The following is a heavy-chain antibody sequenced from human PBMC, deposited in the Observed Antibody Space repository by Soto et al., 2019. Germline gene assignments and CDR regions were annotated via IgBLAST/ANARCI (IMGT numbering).Heavy chain of an antibody. CDR3: ARTYYYDSSGYYYGGLGDY. J-gene: IGHJ4*02. CDR2: ISAYNGYT. D-gene: IGHD3-22*01. CDR1: GYTFTSYG. V-gene: IGHV1-18*04. Sequence: QVQLVQSGAEVKKPGASVKVSCKASGYTFTSYGISWVRQAPGQGLEWMGWISAYNGYTNYAQKLQGRVTMTTDTSTSTGYMELRSLRCVDTAVYYCARTYYYDSSGYYYGGLGDYWGQGTLVTVSS.